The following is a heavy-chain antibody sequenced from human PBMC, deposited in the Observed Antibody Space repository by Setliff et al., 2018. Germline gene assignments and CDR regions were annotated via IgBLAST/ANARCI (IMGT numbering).Heavy chain of an antibody. CDR2: IIPIFDTA. J-gene: IGHJ6*03. CDR1: GGTFSSYA. D-gene: IGHD5-18*01. Sequence: SVKVSCKASGGTFSSYAISWVRQAPGQGLEWMGGIIPIFDTANYAQKFQDRVAINTDKSTSTAYMELSSLRSEDTAVYYCAREGVDTRSSTDYRYYMDVWGKGTTVTVSS. V-gene: IGHV1-69*05. CDR3: AREGVDTRSSTDYRYYMDV.